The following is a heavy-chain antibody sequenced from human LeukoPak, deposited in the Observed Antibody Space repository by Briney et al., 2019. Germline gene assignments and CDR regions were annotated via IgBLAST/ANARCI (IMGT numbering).Heavy chain of an antibody. CDR2: IYYSGST. Sequence: TSETLSLTCTVSGGSISSYYWSWIRQPPGKGLEWIGYIYYSGSTNYNPSLKSRVTISVDTSKKRLSLKLSSVTAADTAVYFCARYVWGSYPTFEDYWGQGTLVTVSS. V-gene: IGHV4-59*01. CDR1: GGSISSYY. D-gene: IGHD3-16*02. J-gene: IGHJ4*02. CDR3: ARYVWGSYPTFEDY.